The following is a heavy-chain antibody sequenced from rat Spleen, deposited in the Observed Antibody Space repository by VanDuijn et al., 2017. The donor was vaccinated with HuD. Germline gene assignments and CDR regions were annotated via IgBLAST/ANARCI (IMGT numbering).Heavy chain of an antibody. CDR1: GFTFSNYY. J-gene: IGHJ3*01. CDR3: TTVTDDIVELFAY. CDR2: ISAGGGST. Sequence: EVQLVESGGGLVQPGRSLKLSCAASGFTFSNYYMAWVRQAPTKGLEWVAYISAGGGSTYYRDYVKGRFTISRDNAESTLYLKMDSLRSEDKATYYCTTVTDDIVELFAYWGQGTLVTVSS. V-gene: IGHV5-27*01. D-gene: IGHD1-11*01.